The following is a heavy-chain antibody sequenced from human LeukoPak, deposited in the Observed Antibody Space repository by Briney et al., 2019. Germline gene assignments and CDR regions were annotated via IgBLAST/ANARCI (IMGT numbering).Heavy chain of an antibody. CDR1: GYTFTSYY. Sequence: ASVKVSCKASGYTFTSYYMHWVRQAPGQGLEWMGIINPSGGSTSYAQKFQGRVTITADESTSTAYMELSSLRSEDTAVYYCARDHDYYDSSGYNDAFDIWGQGTMVTVSS. J-gene: IGHJ3*02. CDR2: INPSGGST. D-gene: IGHD3-22*01. V-gene: IGHV1-46*01. CDR3: ARDHDYYDSSGYNDAFDI.